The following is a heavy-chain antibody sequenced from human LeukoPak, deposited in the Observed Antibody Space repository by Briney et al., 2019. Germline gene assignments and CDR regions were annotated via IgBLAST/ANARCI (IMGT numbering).Heavy chain of an antibody. J-gene: IGHJ4*02. V-gene: IGHV4-59*08. D-gene: IGHD4-23*01. CDR1: GGSFSAYY. Sequence: SETLSLTCAVYGGSFSAYYWSWIRQPPGKGLEWIGYIYHSGSTNYNPSLKSRVTISVDTSKNQFSLKLSSVTAADTAVYYCARHGRWVGPAGYWGQGTLVTVSS. CDR3: ARHGRWVGPAGY. CDR2: IYHSGST.